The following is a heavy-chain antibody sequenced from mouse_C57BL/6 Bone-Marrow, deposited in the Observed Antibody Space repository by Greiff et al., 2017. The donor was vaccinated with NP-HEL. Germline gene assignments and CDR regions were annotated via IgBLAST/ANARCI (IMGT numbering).Heavy chain of an antibody. CDR3: NWEDY. Sequence: EVKVEESGGGLVQPGGSMKLSCAASGFTFSDAWMAWVRQSPEKGLEWVAEIRNKANNQSTYYAESVKGRFTISRDDSKSSVYLQMNSLRAEDTGIYYCNWEDYWGQGTTLTVSS. CDR1: GFTFSDAW. CDR2: IRNKANNQST. V-gene: IGHV6-6*01. J-gene: IGHJ2*01.